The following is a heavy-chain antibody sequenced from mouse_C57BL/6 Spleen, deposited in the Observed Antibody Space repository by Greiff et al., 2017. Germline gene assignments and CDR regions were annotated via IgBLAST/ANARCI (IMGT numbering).Heavy chain of an antibody. D-gene: IGHD2-3*01. J-gene: IGHJ3*01. V-gene: IGHV5-16*01. CDR1: GFTFSDYY. CDR3: ARDIDGYWAY. CDR2: INYDGSST. Sequence: EVKVVESEGGLVQPGSSMKLSCTASGFTFSDYYMAWVRQVPEKGLEWVANINYDGSSTYYLDSLKSRFIISRDNAKNILYLQMSSLKSEDTATYYCARDIDGYWAYWGQGTLVTVSA.